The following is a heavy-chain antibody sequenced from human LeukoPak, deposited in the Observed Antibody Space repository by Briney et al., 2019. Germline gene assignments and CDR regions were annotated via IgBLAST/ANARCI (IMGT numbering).Heavy chain of an antibody. Sequence: PGGSLRLSCAASGFTFSSYGMSWVRQAPGKGLEWVSSISSSSSYIYYADSVKGRFTISRDNAKNSLYLQMNSLRAEDTAVYYCATSGGYCSSTSCRDDYYFDYWGQGTLVTVSS. CDR1: GFTFSSYG. CDR3: ATSGGYCSSTSCRDDYYFDY. CDR2: ISSSSSYI. D-gene: IGHD2-2*01. V-gene: IGHV3-21*04. J-gene: IGHJ4*02.